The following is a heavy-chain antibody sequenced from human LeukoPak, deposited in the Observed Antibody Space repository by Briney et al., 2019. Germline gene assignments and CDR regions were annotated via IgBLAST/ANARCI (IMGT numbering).Heavy chain of an antibody. CDR3: ARAATVGTTRPGTHFDY. D-gene: IGHD1-26*01. CDR2: ISGSSSYI. J-gene: IGHJ4*02. Sequence: GGSLRLSCAASGFTFSSYNMNWVRQAPGKGLEWVSYISGSSSYIYYADSAKGRFSISRDNAKNSLYLQMNGLRAEDTAVYYCARAATVGTTRPGTHFDYWGQGTLVTVSS. CDR1: GFTFSSYN. V-gene: IGHV3-21*01.